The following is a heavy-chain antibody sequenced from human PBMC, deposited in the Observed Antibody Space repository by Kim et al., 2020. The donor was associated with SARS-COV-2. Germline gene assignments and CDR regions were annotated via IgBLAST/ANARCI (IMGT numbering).Heavy chain of an antibody. CDR3: ERSGGSSGYYHIDY. CDR1: GYTFTNYY. V-gene: IGHV1-46*01. Sequence: ASVKVSCKASGYTFTNYYMNWVRQAPGQGLEWMGFINPGGGDTTYAQNFQGRVTMTTDTSTSTVYMEMSSLRFADTAVYYCERSGGSSGYYHIDYWGQGTLVTVSS. CDR2: INPGGGDT. J-gene: IGHJ4*02. D-gene: IGHD3-22*01.